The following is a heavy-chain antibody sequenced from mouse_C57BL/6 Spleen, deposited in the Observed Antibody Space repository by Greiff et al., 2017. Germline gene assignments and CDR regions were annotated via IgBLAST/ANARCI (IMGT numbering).Heavy chain of an antibody. Sequence: QVQLQPPGAELVKPGASVKLSCKASGYTFTSYWLQWVKQRPGQGLEWIGELDPSASYTNYNQKFKGKATLTVDTSSSTAYMQLSSLTSEDSAVYYCARTGADGYDERGYAMDYWGQGTSGTGSS. V-gene: IGHV1-50*01. CDR2: LDPSASYT. D-gene: IGHD2-2*01. CDR3: ARTGADGYDERGYAMDY. J-gene: IGHJ4*01. CDR1: GYTFTSYW.